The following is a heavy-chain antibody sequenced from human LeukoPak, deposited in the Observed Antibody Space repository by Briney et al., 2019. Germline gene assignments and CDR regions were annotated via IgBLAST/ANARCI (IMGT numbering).Heavy chain of an antibody. J-gene: IGHJ4*02. D-gene: IGHD3-3*01. CDR2: IYYSGST. CDR1: GGSISSSSYY. Sequence: SETLSLTCTVSGGSISSSSYYWGWIRQPPGKGPEWIGSIYYSGSTYYNPSLKSRVTISVDTSKNQFSLKLSSVTAADTAVYYCARDPRGYDFWAKDYFDYWGQGTPVTVSS. V-gene: IGHV4-39*07. CDR3: ARDPRGYDFWAKDYFDY.